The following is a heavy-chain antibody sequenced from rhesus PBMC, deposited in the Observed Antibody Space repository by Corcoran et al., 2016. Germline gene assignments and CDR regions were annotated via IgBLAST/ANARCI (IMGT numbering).Heavy chain of an antibody. CDR2: IDGNSGST. CDR3: AREYLGT. CDR1: GGSIRGYYY. Sequence: QVKLQQWGEGLVTPSETLSLTCAVYGGSIRGYYYWLWFRQPPGKGLEWIGNIDGNSGSTNDNPSLKSRVTSSKDASKNQFSLKLSSLTAADTAVYYGAREYLGTWGQGVLVTVSS. V-gene: IGHV4-73*01. D-gene: IGHD1-1*01. J-gene: IGHJ4*01.